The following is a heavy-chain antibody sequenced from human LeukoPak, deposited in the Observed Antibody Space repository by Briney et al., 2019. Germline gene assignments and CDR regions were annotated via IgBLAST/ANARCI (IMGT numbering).Heavy chain of an antibody. CDR1: GYTLTELS. D-gene: IGHD2-8*02. V-gene: IGHV1-24*01. CDR3: ATTTGAHNWFDP. J-gene: IGHJ5*02. CDR2: FDPEDGET. Sequence: ASVKVSCRVYGYTLTELSMHWVRQAPGKGLEWMGGFDPEDGETIYAQKFQGRVTMTEDTSTDTAYMELSSLRSEDTAVYYCATTTGAHNWFDPWGQGTLVTVSS.